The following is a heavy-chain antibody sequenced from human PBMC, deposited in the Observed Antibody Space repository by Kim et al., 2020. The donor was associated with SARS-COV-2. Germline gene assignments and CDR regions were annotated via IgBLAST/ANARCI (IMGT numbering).Heavy chain of an antibody. CDR3: ARSPGYSSSWSKSALDY. V-gene: IGHV4-31*03. J-gene: IGHJ4*02. Sequence: SETLSLTCTVSGGSISSGGYYWSWIRQHPGKGLEWIGYIYYSGSTYYNPSLKSRVTISVDTSKNQFSLKLSSVTAADTAVYYCARSPGYSSSWSKSALDYWGQGTLVTVSS. CDR1: GGSISSGGYY. CDR2: IYYSGST. D-gene: IGHD6-13*01.